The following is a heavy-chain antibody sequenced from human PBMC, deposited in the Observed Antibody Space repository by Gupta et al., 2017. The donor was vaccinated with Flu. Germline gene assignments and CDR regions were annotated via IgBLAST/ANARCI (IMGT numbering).Heavy chain of an antibody. Sequence: QVQLQESGPGLVKPSETLSLTCTVSGGSISSYYWSWIRQPPGKGLEWIGSIYYSGRTNYNPSLKSRVTISVDTSKNQFSLKLSSVTAADTAVYYCARVHGSGKYYFDYWGQGTLVTVSS. CDR2: IYYSGRT. CDR1: GGSISSYY. J-gene: IGHJ4*02. CDR3: ARVHGSGKYYFDY. V-gene: IGHV4-59*01. D-gene: IGHD3-10*01.